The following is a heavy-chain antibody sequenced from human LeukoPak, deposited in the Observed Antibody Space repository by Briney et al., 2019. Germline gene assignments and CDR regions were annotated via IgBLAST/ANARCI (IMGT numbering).Heavy chain of an antibody. Sequence: GASVKVSCKVSGYTLTELSMHWVRQAPGKGLEWMGGFDPEDGETIYAQKFQGRVTMTEDTSTDTAYMELSSLRSKDTAVYYCATETSGYSSDWPAVYWGQGTLVTVSS. V-gene: IGHV1-24*01. D-gene: IGHD6-19*01. J-gene: IGHJ4*02. CDR3: ATETSGYSSDWPAVY. CDR2: FDPEDGET. CDR1: GYTLTELS.